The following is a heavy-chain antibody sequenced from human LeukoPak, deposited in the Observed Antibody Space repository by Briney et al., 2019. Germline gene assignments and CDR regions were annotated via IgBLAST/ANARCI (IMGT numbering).Heavy chain of an antibody. V-gene: IGHV1-2*06. D-gene: IGHD5-18*01. CDR3: ARAQDTASANDFEY. CDR1: GYTFSDYQ. J-gene: IGHJ4*02. Sequence: ASVKVSCKASGYTFSDYQIHWVRQAPGQGLEWMGRISPNSGGTNFAQDFQGRVTMTRNASIRTAFMELSRPRSADTAVYYCARAQDTASANDFEYWGQGTLVTVS. CDR2: ISPNSGGT.